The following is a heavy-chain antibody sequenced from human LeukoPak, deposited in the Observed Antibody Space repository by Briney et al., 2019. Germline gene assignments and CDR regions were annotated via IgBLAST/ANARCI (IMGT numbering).Heavy chain of an antibody. CDR2: IFGAANT. D-gene: IGHD2-15*01. Sequence: GGSLRLSCAASGFTLSGDYMSWVRQAPGKGLGWVSVIFGAANTYYADSVKGRFTVSRDNSKNTLYLQMNSLRAEDTAVYYCARAIQFGGYFDYWGQGTLVTVSS. V-gene: IGHV3-53*01. J-gene: IGHJ4*02. CDR3: ARAIQFGGYFDY. CDR1: GFTLSGDY.